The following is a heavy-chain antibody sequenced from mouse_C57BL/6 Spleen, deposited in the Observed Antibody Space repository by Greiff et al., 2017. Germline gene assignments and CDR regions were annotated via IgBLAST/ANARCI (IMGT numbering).Heavy chain of an antibody. CDR3: ARGSHYGTPMDY. J-gene: IGHJ4*01. CDR1: GYSITSGYY. Sequence: EVKLMESGPGLVKPSQSLSLTCSVTGYSITSGYYWNWIRQFPGNKLEWMGYISYDGSNNYNPSLKNRISITRDTSKNQFFLKLNSVTTEDTATYYCARGSHYGTPMDYWGQGTSVTVSS. CDR2: ISYDGSN. D-gene: IGHD2-1*01. V-gene: IGHV3-6*01.